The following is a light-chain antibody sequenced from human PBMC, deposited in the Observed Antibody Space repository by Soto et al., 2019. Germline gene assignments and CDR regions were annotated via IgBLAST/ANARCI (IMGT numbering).Light chain of an antibody. CDR3: QQYSDLPMT. J-gene: IGKJ5*01. CDR1: QSVSSD. V-gene: IGKV3-15*01. CDR2: GAS. Sequence: EIVMTQPPATLSVSPGERATLSCRASQSVSSDLAWYHQKPGQAPRLLIYGASTRATGIPARFSGSASGTDFTLTISRLGPEDFAVYFCQQYSDLPMTFGQGTRLEIK.